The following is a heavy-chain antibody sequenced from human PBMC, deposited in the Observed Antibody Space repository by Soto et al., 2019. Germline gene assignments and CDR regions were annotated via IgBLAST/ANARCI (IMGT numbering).Heavy chain of an antibody. CDR1: GGSISSSNW. Sequence: SSETLSLTCAVSGGSISSSNWWSWVRQPPGKGLEWIGEIYHSGSTNYNPSLKSRVTISVDKSKNQFSLKVSSATAADTAVYYCARATGMAPFDYWGQGTLVTVPQ. CDR2: IYHSGST. D-gene: IGHD5-18*01. V-gene: IGHV4-4*02. J-gene: IGHJ4*02. CDR3: ARATGMAPFDY.